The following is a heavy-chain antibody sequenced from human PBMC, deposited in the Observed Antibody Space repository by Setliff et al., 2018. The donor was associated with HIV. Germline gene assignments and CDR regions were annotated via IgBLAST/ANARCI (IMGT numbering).Heavy chain of an antibody. V-gene: IGHV3-21*01. CDR3: AREGCSSTSCYTPGGPYYYYYYMDV. Sequence: PGGSLRLSCAASGFTFSSYSMNWVRQAPGKGLGWVSSISSSSSYIYYADSVKGRFTISRDNAKNSLYLQMNSLRAEDTAVYYCAREGCSSTSCYTPGGPYYYYYYMDVWGKGTTVTVSS. CDR1: GFTFSSYS. D-gene: IGHD2-2*02. CDR2: ISSSSSYI. J-gene: IGHJ6*03.